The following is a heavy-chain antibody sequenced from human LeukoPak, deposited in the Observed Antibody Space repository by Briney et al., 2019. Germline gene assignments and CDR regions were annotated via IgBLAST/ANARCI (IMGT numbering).Heavy chain of an antibody. CDR1: GFTLSSYG. V-gene: IGHV3-33*08. Sequence: PGGSLRLSCAASGFTLSSYGMHWVRQAPGKGLEWVALIWYDGSSQYYADSVKGRFTISRDHSKNTLYLQMNSLTAEDTAVYYCARDKSPREDYYFDYWGQGTLVTVSS. D-gene: IGHD3/OR15-3a*01. CDR3: ARDKSPREDYYFDY. CDR2: IWYDGSSQ. J-gene: IGHJ4*02.